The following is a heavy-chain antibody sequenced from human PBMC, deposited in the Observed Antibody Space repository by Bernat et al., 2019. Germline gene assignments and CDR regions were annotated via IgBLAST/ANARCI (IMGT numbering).Heavy chain of an antibody. CDR3: ARDGGGRGYDYDYYYGKDV. J-gene: IGHJ6*02. V-gene: IGHV4-31*03. CDR1: GGSISSGGYY. CDR2: IYYSGST. Sequence: QVQLQESGPGLVKPSQTLSLTCTVSGGSISSGGYYWSWIRQHPGKGLEWIGYIYYSGSTYYNPSPKSRVTIAVDTSKNQFSLKLSSVTAADTAVYYCARDGGGRGYDYDYYYGKDVWGQGTTVTESS. D-gene: IGHD5-12*01.